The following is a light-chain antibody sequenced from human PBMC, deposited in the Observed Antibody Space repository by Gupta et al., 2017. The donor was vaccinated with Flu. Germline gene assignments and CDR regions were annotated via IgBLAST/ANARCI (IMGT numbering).Light chain of an antibody. CDR3: GTWASSLSIVV. CDR2: DIN. CDR1: NFNIARGF. Sequence: QPVLTQPPSVSAAPAPRVTTSCPGNNFNIARGFVSWYQQFPGTAPKLVIYDINKRPSGIPDRFSGSRSGTSATLAITGLQAGDEAVYHCGTWASSLSIVVFGGGTKLTVL. V-gene: IGLV1-51*01. J-gene: IGLJ2*01.